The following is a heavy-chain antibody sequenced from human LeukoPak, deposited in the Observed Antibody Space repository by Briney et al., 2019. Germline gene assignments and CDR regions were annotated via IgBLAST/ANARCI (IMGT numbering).Heavy chain of an antibody. V-gene: IGHV1-18*01. D-gene: IGHD5-12*01. CDR3: ARESPVADSDGNWFDP. J-gene: IGHJ5*02. CDR2: ISAYNGNT. Sequence: GASVKVSCKASGHTFTSYGISWVRQAPGQGLEWMGWISAYNGNTNYAQKLQGRVTMTTDTSTSTAYMELRSLRSDDTAVYYCARESPVADSDGNWFDPWGQGTLVTVSS. CDR1: GHTFTSYG.